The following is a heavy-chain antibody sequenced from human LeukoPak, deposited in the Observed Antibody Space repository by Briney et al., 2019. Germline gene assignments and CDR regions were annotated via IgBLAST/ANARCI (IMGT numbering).Heavy chain of an antibody. V-gene: IGHV3-7*01. J-gene: IGHJ4*02. Sequence: PGGSLRLSCAASGFIFRSHWMTWVRQAPGKGLEWVASVKQDGTEKHYVDSVKGRFTISRDNARSSLYLQMDSLTAEDTAVFYCARDDATVTHLDYWGQGTLVTVSS. CDR2: VKQDGTEK. CDR3: ARDDATVTHLDY. D-gene: IGHD4-17*01. CDR1: GFIFRSHW.